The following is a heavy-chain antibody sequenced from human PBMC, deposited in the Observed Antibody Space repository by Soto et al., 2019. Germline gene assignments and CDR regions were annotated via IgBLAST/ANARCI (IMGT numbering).Heavy chain of an antibody. CDR1: GYTFINFD. CDR3: ARMASAGTLNWFDP. CDR2: MNPGSGKT. V-gene: IGHV1-8*02. D-gene: IGHD6-13*01. Sequence: ASVKLSCKASGYTFINFDISWVRQAAGQGLEWLGWMNPGSGKTGYASKFQGRVAMTRDASTGTSHLELSSLTSDDTAVYYCARMASAGTLNWFDPWGQGTLVTVSS. J-gene: IGHJ5*02.